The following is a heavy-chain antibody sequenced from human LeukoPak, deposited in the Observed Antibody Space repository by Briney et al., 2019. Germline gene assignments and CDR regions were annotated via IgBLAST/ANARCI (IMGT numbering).Heavy chain of an antibody. D-gene: IGHD2-8*01. CDR1: GFTLSSNY. CDR3: ARDLGYCTNGVSHTRFDY. J-gene: IGHJ4*02. Sequence: GGSLRLSCAASGFTLSSNYMSWVRQAPGKGLEWVSVIYSGGSTYYADSVKGRFSISRDNTKGSLFLQLNSLRAEDTAVYYCARDLGYCTNGVSHTRFDYWGQGTLVAVSS. CDR2: IYSGGST. V-gene: IGHV3-53*01.